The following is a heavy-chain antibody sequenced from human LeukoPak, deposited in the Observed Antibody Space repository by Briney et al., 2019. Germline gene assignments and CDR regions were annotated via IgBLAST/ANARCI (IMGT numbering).Heavy chain of an antibody. D-gene: IGHD3-22*01. CDR2: MYTSGST. CDR1: GGSISSGSYY. CDR3: ARDGYYYDSSGYYRGGFDY. V-gene: IGHV4-61*02. J-gene: IGHJ4*02. Sequence: PSETLSLTCTVSGGSISSGSYYWSWIRQPAGKGLEWIGRMYTSGSTNYNPSLKSRVTISVDTSKNQFSLKLSSVTAADTAVYYCARDGYYYDSSGYYRGGFDYWGQGTLVTVSS.